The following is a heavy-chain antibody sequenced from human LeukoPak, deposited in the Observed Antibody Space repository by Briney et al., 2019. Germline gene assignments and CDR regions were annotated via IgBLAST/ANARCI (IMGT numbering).Heavy chain of an antibody. V-gene: IGHV3-15*05. CDR2: IKSKTDGGTT. CDR3: VRTHSSGYYYFDS. CDR1: GFTFSNAW. J-gene: IGHJ4*02. D-gene: IGHD3-22*01. Sequence: GGSLRLSCAASGFTFSNAWMSWVRQAPGKGLEWVGRIKSKTDGGTTDYAAPVKGRFTISRDNAKNTLYLQMNSLRVEDTAVYYCVRTHSSGYYYFDSWGQGTLVTVSS.